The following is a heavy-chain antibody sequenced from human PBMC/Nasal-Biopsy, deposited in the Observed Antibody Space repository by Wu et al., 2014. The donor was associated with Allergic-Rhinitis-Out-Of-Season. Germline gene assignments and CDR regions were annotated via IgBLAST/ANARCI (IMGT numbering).Heavy chain of an antibody. V-gene: IGHV4-39*01. CDR3: ARQFSGTYYYYYMDV. D-gene: IGHD1-26*01. CDR2: MHHTGSS. CDR1: GASMSTNTHY. J-gene: IGHJ6*03. Sequence: TLSLTCTVSGASMSTNTHYWAWIRQPPGKGLEWIGSMHHTGSSSYNPSLDSRFTISIDTSKNQFSLRLNSVTAADTADYFCARQFSGTYYYYYMDVWGKGTTVTVSS.